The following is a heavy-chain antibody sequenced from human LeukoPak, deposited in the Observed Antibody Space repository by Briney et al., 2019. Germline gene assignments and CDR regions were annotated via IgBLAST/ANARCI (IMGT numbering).Heavy chain of an antibody. Sequence: GGSLRLSCAASEFTFSAYWMHWVRQAPGKGLVWVSRIRGDGSMTNYADSVKGRFTISRDNAKNTLYLQMNSLRLEDTAVYYCARENLAAAAGYWGQGTVVTVSS. CDR3: ARENLAAAAGY. CDR2: IRGDGSMT. CDR1: EFTFSAYW. D-gene: IGHD6-25*01. V-gene: IGHV3-74*01. J-gene: IGHJ4*02.